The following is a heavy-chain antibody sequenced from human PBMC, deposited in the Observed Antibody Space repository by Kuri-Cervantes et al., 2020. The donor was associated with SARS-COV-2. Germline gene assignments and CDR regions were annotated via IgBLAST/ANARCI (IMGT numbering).Heavy chain of an antibody. Sequence: GGSLRLSCAASGFTFSSYEMNWVRQAPGKGLEWVANIKQDGSEKYYVDSVKGRFTISRDNAKNSLYLQMNSLRAEDTAVYYCAREATIAVAGSLDYWGQGTLVTVSS. D-gene: IGHD6-19*01. V-gene: IGHV3-7*01. CDR1: GFTFSSYE. J-gene: IGHJ4*02. CDR2: IKQDGSEK. CDR3: AREATIAVAGSLDY.